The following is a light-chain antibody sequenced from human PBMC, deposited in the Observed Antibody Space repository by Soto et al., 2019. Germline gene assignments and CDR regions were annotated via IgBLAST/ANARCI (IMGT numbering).Light chain of an antibody. CDR2: AAS. J-gene: IGKJ3*01. Sequence: IQLTQSPSSLSASVGDRVTITCRASQGISSYFAWYQQKPGKAPKLLIYAASTLQSGVPSRFSGSGSGTDFTLTISRLQPEDFATYYCQQLNSYPPTYGPGTKVDIK. CDR3: QQLNSYPPT. V-gene: IGKV1-9*01. CDR1: QGISSY.